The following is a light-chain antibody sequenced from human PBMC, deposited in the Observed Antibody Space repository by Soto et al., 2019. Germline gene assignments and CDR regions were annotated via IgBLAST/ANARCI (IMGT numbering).Light chain of an antibody. V-gene: IGLV2-14*01. CDR3: SAYTSRLTLYV. CDR1: SSDVGTYNY. J-gene: IGLJ1*01. Sequence: QSALTQPASVSGSPGQAITISCTGTSSDVGTYNYVSWYQQHSGKAPKLMIYEVSNRPSGVSNRFSGSKSCNTASLTISGLQAEDEAYYYCSAYTSRLTLYVFGSGTKLTVL. CDR2: EVS.